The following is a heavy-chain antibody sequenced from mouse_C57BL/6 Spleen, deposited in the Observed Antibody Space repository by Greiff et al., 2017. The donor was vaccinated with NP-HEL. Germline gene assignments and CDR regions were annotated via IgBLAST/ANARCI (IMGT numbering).Heavy chain of an antibody. J-gene: IGHJ2*01. CDR3: AREGMVSYYFDY. CDR2: ISYDGST. CDR1: GYSITSGYY. D-gene: IGHD2-2*01. Sequence: EVQRVESGPGLVNPSQSLSLTCSVTGYSITSGYYWNWIRQFPGNILEWMSFISYDGSTKYNPPLKNRISITRDTSKNQFFLKLNSVTTEDTATYSCAREGMVSYYFDYWGKGTTLTVSS. V-gene: IGHV3-6*01.